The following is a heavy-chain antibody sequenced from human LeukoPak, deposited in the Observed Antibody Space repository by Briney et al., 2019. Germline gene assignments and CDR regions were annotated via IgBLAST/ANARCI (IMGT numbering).Heavy chain of an antibody. V-gene: IGHV4-39*01. CDR3: ARLWNWNYIGVAY. CDR1: GGSISRRSYY. Sequence: PSETLSLTCTVSGGSISRRSYYWVWIRQPPGKGLEWIGSIYYTGSTYYNPSLKSRVTISVDTSKNQFSPKLSSVTAADTAVYYCARLWNWNYIGVAYWGQGTLVTVSS. D-gene: IGHD1-7*01. CDR2: IYYTGST. J-gene: IGHJ4*02.